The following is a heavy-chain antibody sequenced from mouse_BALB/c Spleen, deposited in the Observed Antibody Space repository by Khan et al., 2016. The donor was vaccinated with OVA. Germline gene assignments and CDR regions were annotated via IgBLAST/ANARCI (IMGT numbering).Heavy chain of an antibody. CDR3: ARQPYYHYNVMDY. CDR1: GFSLTNYG. D-gene: IGHD2-10*01. J-gene: IGHJ4*01. Sequence: QVQLKESGPGLVAPSQSLSITCTISGFSLTNYGVHWVRQPPGKGLEWLVVIWSDGSTTYNSALKSRLTITKDNSKSQVFLKMTSLQTDDTAIYFGARQPYYHYNVMDYWGQGTSVTVSS. CDR2: IWSDGST. V-gene: IGHV2-6-1*01.